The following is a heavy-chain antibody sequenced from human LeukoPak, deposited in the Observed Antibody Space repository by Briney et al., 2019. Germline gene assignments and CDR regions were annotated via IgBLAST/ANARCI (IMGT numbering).Heavy chain of an antibody. D-gene: IGHD1-1*01. J-gene: IGHJ2*01. CDR2: INHSGST. Sequence: PSETLSLTCAAYGGSFSGYYWSWIRQPPGKGLEWIGEINHSGSTNYNPSLKSRVTISVDTSKNQFSLKLSSVTAADTAVYYCARVRRWKNWYFDLWGRGTLVTVSS. V-gene: IGHV4-34*01. CDR3: ARVRRWKNWYFDL. CDR1: GGSFSGYY.